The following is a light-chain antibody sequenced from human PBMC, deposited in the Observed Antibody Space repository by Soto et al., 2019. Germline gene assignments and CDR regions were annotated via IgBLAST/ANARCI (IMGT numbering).Light chain of an antibody. CDR1: QNFXTF. V-gene: IGKV3-11*01. J-gene: IGKJ5*01. CDR2: DPS. Sequence: IVLTQSPATLSLSRGESATLSCRARQNFXTFLVCYQDRPGQAPRVLIXDPSHRANGIPARFIGSGSGTDFTLTISSLEPEDAALYYCRQRSNWPTSTFGQGTRLEIK. CDR3: RQRSNWPTST.